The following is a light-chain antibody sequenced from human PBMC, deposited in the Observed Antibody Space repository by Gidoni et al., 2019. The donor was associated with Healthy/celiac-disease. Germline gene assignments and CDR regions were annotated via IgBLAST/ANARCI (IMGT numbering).Light chain of an antibody. CDR2: AAS. J-gene: IGKJ1*01. V-gene: IGKV1-39*01. CDR1: QSISSY. Sequence: DIQMTQSPSSLSASVGDRVTITCRASQSISSYLNWYPQKPGKAPKLLIYAASSLQSGVPSRFSGSGSGTDFTLTISSLQPEDFATYYCQQSYSTLPWTFGQXTKVEIK. CDR3: QQSYSTLPWT.